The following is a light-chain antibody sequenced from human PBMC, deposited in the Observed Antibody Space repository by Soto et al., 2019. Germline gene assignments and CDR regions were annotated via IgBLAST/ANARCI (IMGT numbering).Light chain of an antibody. CDR3: QQRSNWPPIT. CDR1: QSITGW. CDR2: DAS. Sequence: DIQMTQSPSTLSASVGDRVTITCRASQSITGWLAWYQQKPGKAPKLLIYDASSLESGVPQRFSGSGSGTEFTLTISSLEPEDFAVYYCQQRSNWPPITFGQGTRLEIK. V-gene: IGKV1-5*01. J-gene: IGKJ5*01.